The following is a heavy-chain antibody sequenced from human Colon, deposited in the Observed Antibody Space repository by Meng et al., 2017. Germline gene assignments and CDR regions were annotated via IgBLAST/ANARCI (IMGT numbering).Heavy chain of an antibody. J-gene: IGHJ5*02. CDR1: GASVSSDSHY. CDR3: ARVNGDFDEAWFDP. Sequence: AQLPESGPGLVRPSETLSLTCIVSGASVSSDSHYWSWIRQSPGKGLEWIGYIYYTGNTNYNPSLASRVSMSLDTSKNHFSLHLTSVTAADTAIYYCARVNGDFDEAWFDPWGQGTLVTVSS. CDR2: IYYTGNT. D-gene: IGHD4-17*01. V-gene: IGHV4-61*03.